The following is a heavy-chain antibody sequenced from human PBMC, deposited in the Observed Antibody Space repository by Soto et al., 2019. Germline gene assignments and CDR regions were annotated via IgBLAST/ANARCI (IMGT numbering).Heavy chain of an antibody. J-gene: IGHJ6*02. Sequence: ASVKVSCKASGYTFSGYYIHWLRQAPGQGLEWMGWINPNSGGTNYAQKFQGRVTVTRDTPTSTAYMELSRLTSDDTAVYYCARSLTEGYCTITGCYTTPLYGMDVWGQGTTVTVSS. CDR3: ARSLTEGYCTITGCYTTPLYGMDV. CDR2: INPNSGGT. CDR1: GYTFSGYY. V-gene: IGHV1-2*02. D-gene: IGHD2-2*02.